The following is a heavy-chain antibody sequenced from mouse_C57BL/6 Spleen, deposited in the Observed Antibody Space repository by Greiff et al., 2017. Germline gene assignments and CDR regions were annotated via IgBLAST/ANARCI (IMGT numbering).Heavy chain of an antibody. CDR2: ISSGSSTT. CDR3: ARRGVLLPRDYSMVY. Sequence: DVQLVESGGGLVKPGGSLKLSCAASGFNFSDYGLHWVRQAPEKGLAWVAYISSGSSTTYYADTVKGRFTISRDNAKNTLYLQMTSLRSEDTAMYYCARRGVLLPRDYSMVYWGQGTSVTVSS. V-gene: IGHV5-17*01. CDR1: GFNFSDYG. J-gene: IGHJ4*01. D-gene: IGHD1-1*01.